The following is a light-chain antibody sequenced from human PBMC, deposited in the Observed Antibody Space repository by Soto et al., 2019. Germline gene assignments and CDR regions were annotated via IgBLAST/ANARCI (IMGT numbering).Light chain of an antibody. Sequence: QSALTQPASVSGSPGQSITMSCTGTSSDVGSYNLVSWYQQHPGKAPKLVIYEVSNQPSGVSNRFSGSKSGYTASLTISGLQAEDEAAYYCSSYSTGSTDVVFGGGTKLTVL. J-gene: IGLJ2*01. CDR2: EVS. CDR1: SSDVGSYNL. CDR3: SSYSTGSTDVV. V-gene: IGLV2-14*02.